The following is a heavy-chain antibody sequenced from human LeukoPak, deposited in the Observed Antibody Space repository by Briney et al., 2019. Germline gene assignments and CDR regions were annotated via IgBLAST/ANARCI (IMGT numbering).Heavy chain of an antibody. V-gene: IGHV1-69*13. CDR1: GGNFNSYT. D-gene: IGHD2-15*01. J-gene: IGHJ5*02. CDR3: ARQFEWGSP. Sequence: SVKVSCKAFGGNFNSYTVNWVRQAPGQGLEWMGGILPLFNAADYAQKFRGRVTISADESTSTAYMEVSSLTSEDTAVYYCARQFEWGSPWGQGTLVTVSS. CDR2: ILPLFNAA.